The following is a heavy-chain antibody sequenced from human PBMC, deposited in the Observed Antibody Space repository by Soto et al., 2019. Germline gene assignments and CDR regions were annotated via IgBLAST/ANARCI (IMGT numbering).Heavy chain of an antibody. J-gene: IGHJ4*02. CDR1: GFTFDDYA. CDR3: AKDIDIVATIFDY. V-gene: IGHV3-9*01. D-gene: IGHD5-12*01. Sequence: GGSLRLSCAASGFTFDDYAMHWVRQAPGKGLEWVSGISWNSGSIGYADSVKGRFTISRDNAKNSLYLQMNSLRAEDTALYYCAKDIDIVATIFDYWGQGTLVTVSS. CDR2: ISWNSGSI.